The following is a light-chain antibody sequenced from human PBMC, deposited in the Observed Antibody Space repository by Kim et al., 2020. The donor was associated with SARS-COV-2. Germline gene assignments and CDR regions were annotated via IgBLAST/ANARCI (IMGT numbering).Light chain of an antibody. CDR2: QDS. CDR1: KLGDKY. Sequence: SYELTQPPSVSVSPGQTASITCSGDKLGDKYACWYQQKPGQSPMLVIYQDSKRPSGIPERFSGSNSGNTATLTISGTQAMDEADYYCQAWDSSHVVFGGGTQLTVL. J-gene: IGLJ2*01. CDR3: QAWDSSHVV. V-gene: IGLV3-1*01.